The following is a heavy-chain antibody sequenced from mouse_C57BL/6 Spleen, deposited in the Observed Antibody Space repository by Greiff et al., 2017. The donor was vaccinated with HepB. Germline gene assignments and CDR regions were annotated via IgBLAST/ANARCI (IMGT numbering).Heavy chain of an antibody. CDR3: ARDDGYYVRLSWFAY. J-gene: IGHJ3*01. D-gene: IGHD2-3*01. CDR2: LSGGGGDT. Sequence: EVMLVESGGGLVKPGGSLKLSCAASGFTFSSYTMSWVRQTPEKRLEWVATLSGGGGDTYYPDSVKGRFTISRDNAKNTLYLQMSSLRSEDTSLYYCARDDGYYVRLSWFAYWGQGTLVTVSA. V-gene: IGHV5-9*01. CDR1: GFTFSSYT.